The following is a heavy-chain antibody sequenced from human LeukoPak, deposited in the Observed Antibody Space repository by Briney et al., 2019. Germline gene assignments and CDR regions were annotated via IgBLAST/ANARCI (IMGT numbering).Heavy chain of an antibody. CDR2: IYSSGST. CDR3: AVAGARYSDTGGLYAFDF. V-gene: IGHV4-61*02. D-gene: IGHD2-8*02. CDR1: GGSISSGSYY. J-gene: IGHJ3*01. Sequence: SETLSLACTVSGGSISSGSYYWSWIRQPAGKGLEWIGRIYSSGSTNYNPSLKSRVTISVDTSRNQFSLKLNSVTAADTAVYYCAVAGARYSDTGGLYAFDFWGRGTMVTVSS.